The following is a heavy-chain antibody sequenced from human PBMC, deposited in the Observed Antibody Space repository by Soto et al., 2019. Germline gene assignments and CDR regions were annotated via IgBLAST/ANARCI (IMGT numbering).Heavy chain of an antibody. V-gene: IGHV4-61*01. Sequence: PSETLSLTCTVSGGSVSSGSYYWSWIRQPPGKGLEWIGYIYYSGSTNYNPSLKSRVTISVDTSKNQFSLKLSSVTAADTAVYYCARESISSGGPAYYYGMDVWGQGTTVTVSS. CDR1: GGSVSSGSYY. CDR3: ARESISSGGPAYYYGMDV. J-gene: IGHJ6*02. D-gene: IGHD6-19*01. CDR2: IYYSGST.